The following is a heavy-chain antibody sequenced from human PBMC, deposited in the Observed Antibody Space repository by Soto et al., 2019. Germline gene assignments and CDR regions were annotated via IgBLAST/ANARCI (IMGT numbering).Heavy chain of an antibody. Sequence: QITLKESGPTLVKPTQTLTLTCTFSGFSLSTSGVGVGWIRQPPGKALEWVALIYWDDDKRYSPSLKSRLTIXKXTXKTPVVLTTTNVDPVXXAXXXXXXXXXXXXXXXXXYXGPGTLVPVSS. CDR1: GFSLSTSGVG. J-gene: IGHJ4*02. CDR3: XXXXXXXXXXXXXY. V-gene: IGHV2-5*02. CDR2: IYWDDDK.